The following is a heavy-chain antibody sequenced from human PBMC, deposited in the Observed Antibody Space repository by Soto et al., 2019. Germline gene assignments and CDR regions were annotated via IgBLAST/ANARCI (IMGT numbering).Heavy chain of an antibody. Sequence: SETLSLTCTVSGGSITTGGYYWSWIRQLPGKGLEWIGHRYYSESTYYNPSLKSRVSISLDTSKNQFSLKLSFVTAADTALYYCARTKCSGGSCYSWSLDYWAQGTPLTVSS. CDR3: ARTKCSGGSCYSWSLDY. CDR1: GGSITTGGYY. CDR2: RYYSEST. V-gene: IGHV4-31*03. J-gene: IGHJ4*02. D-gene: IGHD2-15*01.